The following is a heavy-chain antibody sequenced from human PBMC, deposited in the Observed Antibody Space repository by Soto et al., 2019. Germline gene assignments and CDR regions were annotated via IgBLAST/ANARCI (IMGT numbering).Heavy chain of an antibody. CDR2: ISSSGETV. D-gene: IGHD2-2*01. Sequence: GGSLRLSCEVSGSTFSSYEMYWVRQAPGKGLEWVAYISSSGETVYYAGSVQGRFTISRDNAKNSLYLQMSSLGAEDTAVYYCAREGFYAMDVWGQGTTVTVSS. J-gene: IGHJ6*02. CDR1: GSTFSSYE. V-gene: IGHV3-48*03. CDR3: AREGFYAMDV.